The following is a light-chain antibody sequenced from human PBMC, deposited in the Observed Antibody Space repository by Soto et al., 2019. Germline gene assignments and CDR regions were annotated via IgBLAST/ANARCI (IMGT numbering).Light chain of an antibody. Sequence: EIVMTQSPATLSVSPGETATLSCRASQSVLYSSNNRDSLAWYQQKPGLPPKLLIYWASIRASGVPDRFSGGGSGTDFTLTISSLQAEDVAVYYCQQYYSTMYTFGQGTKLEIK. CDR2: WAS. CDR1: QSVLYSSNNRDS. V-gene: IGKV4-1*01. CDR3: QQYYSTMYT. J-gene: IGKJ2*01.